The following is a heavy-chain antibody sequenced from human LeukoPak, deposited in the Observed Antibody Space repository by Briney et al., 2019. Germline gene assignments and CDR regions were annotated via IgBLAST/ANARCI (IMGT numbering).Heavy chain of an antibody. Sequence: SETLSLTCTVSGGSISSYYWSWLRQPPGKGLEWLGYIYYSGSTNYDPSLKSRVTISVKTSKNQFSLKLSSVTAADTAVYYCAREPRLLMGNAFDIWGQGTMVTVSS. D-gene: IGHD3-22*01. J-gene: IGHJ3*02. CDR1: GGSISSYY. CDR3: AREPRLLMGNAFDI. CDR2: IYYSGST. V-gene: IGHV4-59*12.